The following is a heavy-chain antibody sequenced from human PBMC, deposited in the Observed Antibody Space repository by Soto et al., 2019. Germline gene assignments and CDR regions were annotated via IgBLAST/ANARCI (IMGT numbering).Heavy chain of an antibody. V-gene: IGHV4-38-2*01. D-gene: IGHD5-12*01. J-gene: IGHJ4*02. CDR3: ARVKATLYRHYYFDY. Sequence: ASETLSLTCAVSDFSISSGHYWGWIRQPPGKGLEWIGSIYHSGTTYNNPSLKSRVTMSVDTSKNLFSLRLRSLTAADTAVYFCARVKATLYRHYYFDYWGQGAPVTVSS. CDR2: IYHSGTT. CDR1: DFSISSGHY.